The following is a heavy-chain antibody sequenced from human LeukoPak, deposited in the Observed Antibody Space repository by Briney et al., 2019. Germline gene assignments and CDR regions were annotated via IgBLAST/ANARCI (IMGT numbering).Heavy chain of an antibody. CDR2: ISSSGSTI. J-gene: IGHJ3*02. D-gene: IGHD4-17*01. CDR1: GFTFSSYE. V-gene: IGHV3-48*03. Sequence: GGSLRLSCAASGFTFSSYEMNWVRQAPGKGLEWVSYISSSGSTIYYADSVKGRFTISGDNAKNSLYLQMNSLRAEDTAVYYCARGGGDYEDPFDIWGQGTMVTVSS. CDR3: ARGGGDYEDPFDI.